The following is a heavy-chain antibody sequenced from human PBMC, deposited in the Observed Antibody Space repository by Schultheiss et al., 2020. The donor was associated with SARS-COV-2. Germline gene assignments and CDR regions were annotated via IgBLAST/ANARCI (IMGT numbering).Heavy chain of an antibody. CDR3: ARVSSGWHYYYYYGMDV. D-gene: IGHD6-19*01. Sequence: ESLKISCAASGFTFSSYDLNWVRQAPGKGLEWIGEINHSGSTNYNPSLKSRVTISVDTSKNQFSLKLSSVTAADTAVYYCARVSSGWHYYYYYGMDVWGQGTTVTVSS. CDR2: INHSGST. CDR1: GFTFSSYD. J-gene: IGHJ6*02. V-gene: IGHV4-34*01.